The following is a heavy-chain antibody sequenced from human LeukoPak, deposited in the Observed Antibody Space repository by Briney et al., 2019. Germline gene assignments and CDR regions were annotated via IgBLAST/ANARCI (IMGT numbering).Heavy chain of an antibody. V-gene: IGHV3-7*01. CDR3: TREDHSNYNY. D-gene: IGHD4-11*01. Sequence: GGSLRLSCAASGFTFSSYWMSWVRQAPGKGLEWVANIKQDGGETFYVYSVKGRFTISRDNAKNSLYLQMNSLRAEDTAVYYCTREDHSNYNYWGQGTLVTVSS. CDR2: IKQDGGET. J-gene: IGHJ4*02. CDR1: GFTFSSYW.